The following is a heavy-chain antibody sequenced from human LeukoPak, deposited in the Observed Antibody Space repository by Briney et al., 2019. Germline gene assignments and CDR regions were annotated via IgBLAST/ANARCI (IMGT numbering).Heavy chain of an antibody. CDR1: GGSISSYY. CDR3: ARDYGEMFDY. V-gene: IGHV4-4*07. J-gene: IGHJ4*02. D-gene: IGHD3-10*01. CDR2: IYTSGST. Sequence: PSETLSLTCTVSGGSISSYYWSWIRQPAAKGLEWTGRIYTSGSTNYNPSLNSRVTMSVDTSKNQFSLKLSSVTAANTAVYYCARDYGEMFDYWGQGTLVTVSS.